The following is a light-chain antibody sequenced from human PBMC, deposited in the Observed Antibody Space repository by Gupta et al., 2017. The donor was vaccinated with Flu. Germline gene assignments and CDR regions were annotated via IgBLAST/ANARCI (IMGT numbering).Light chain of an antibody. Sequence: DIQLTQSPSFLSASVGDRVTITCRASQGISSYLAWYQQKPGKAPKLLIYAASTLQSGVPSRFSGSGAGTEFTLTSSSLQPEDWATYYCQQLNSYPLTFGGGTKVEIK. CDR3: QQLNSYPLT. CDR1: QGISSY. J-gene: IGKJ4*01. CDR2: AAS. V-gene: IGKV1-9*01.